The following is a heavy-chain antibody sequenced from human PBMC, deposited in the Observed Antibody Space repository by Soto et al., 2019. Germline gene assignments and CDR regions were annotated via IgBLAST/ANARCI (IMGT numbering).Heavy chain of an antibody. J-gene: IGHJ4*02. D-gene: IGHD2-8*01. CDR3: TGAESPDTAYFSLY. CDR1: GFPFADFA. Sequence: PTPSLRLSYTGSGFPFADFARNLVGKSPGKGLEWGGLTRNKAYLETKEYDAAVKVRFTISRDTSNGIAYLQMRSLRIEDSAVYYCTGAESPDTAYFSLYWGQET. V-gene: IGHV3-49*04. CDR2: TRNKAYLETK.